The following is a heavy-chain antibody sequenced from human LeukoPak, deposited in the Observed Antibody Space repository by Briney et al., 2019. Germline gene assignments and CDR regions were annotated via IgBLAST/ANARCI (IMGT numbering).Heavy chain of an antibody. CDR3: AKDRFCDGGTCSGGFDY. CDR1: GFTFTNYD. Sequence: PGGSLRLSCAASGFTFTNYDMHWLRQAPGKGLEWVAIISYDESKKYYADSVKGRFTTSRDNSKNTLFLQMNSQRVEDTAVYYCAKDRFCDGGTCSGGFDYWGQGSLVIVSS. D-gene: IGHD3-3*01. J-gene: IGHJ4*02. V-gene: IGHV3-30*18. CDR2: ISYDESKK.